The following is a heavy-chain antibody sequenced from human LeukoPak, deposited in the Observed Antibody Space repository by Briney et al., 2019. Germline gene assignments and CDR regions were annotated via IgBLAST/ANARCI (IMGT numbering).Heavy chain of an antibody. CDR3: ARDIGTAMDLPRYFDY. J-gene: IGHJ4*02. V-gene: IGHV1-18*01. CDR1: GYTFTSYG. Sequence: ASVKVSCKASGYTFTSYGISWVRQAPGQGLEWMGWISAYNGNTNYAQKLQGRVTMTTDTSTSTAYMELRSLRSDDTAVYYCARDIGTAMDLPRYFDYWGQGTLVTVSS. CDR2: ISAYNGNT. D-gene: IGHD5-18*01.